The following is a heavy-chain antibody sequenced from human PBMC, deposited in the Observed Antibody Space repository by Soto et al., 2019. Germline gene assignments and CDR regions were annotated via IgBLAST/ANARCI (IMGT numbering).Heavy chain of an antibody. J-gene: IGHJ6*02. CDR3: ARTGGMDV. CDR1: GGSFSGYY. Sequence: PSETLSLTCAVYGGSFSGYYWSWLRQPPGKGLEWIGEINYSGSTKYNPSLESRVTISVDTSKNQFSLKLNSVSAADTAVYYCARTGGMDVWSQGATVTVSS. CDR2: INYSGST. V-gene: IGHV4-34*01.